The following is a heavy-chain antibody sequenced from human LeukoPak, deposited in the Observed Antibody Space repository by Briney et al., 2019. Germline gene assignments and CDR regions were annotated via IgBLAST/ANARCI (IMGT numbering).Heavy chain of an antibody. Sequence: GGSLRLSCAASGFTFSAYWMTWVRQAPGKGLEWVANINEDGGLKYYVDSVKGRFTISRDNTNNSLYLQMISLRVDDTAVYYCARETYGPSSSGWYYFDYWGQGTLVTVSS. D-gene: IGHD6-19*01. CDR1: GFTFSAYW. V-gene: IGHV3-7*01. J-gene: IGHJ4*02. CDR3: ARETYGPSSSGWYYFDY. CDR2: INEDGGLK.